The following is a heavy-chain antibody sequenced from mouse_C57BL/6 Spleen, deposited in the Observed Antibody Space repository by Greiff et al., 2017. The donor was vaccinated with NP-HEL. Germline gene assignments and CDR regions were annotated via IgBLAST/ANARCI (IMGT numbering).Heavy chain of an antibody. Sequence: EVMLVESGGGLVQPGGSMKLSCAASGFTFSDAWMDWVRQSPEKGLEWVAEIRNKANNHATYYAESVKGRFTISRDDSKSSVYLQMNSLRAEDTGIYYCTTPYDGYYPFAYWGQGTLVTVSA. J-gene: IGHJ3*01. V-gene: IGHV6-6*01. D-gene: IGHD2-3*01. CDR2: IRNKANNHAT. CDR3: TTPYDGYYPFAY. CDR1: GFTFSDAW.